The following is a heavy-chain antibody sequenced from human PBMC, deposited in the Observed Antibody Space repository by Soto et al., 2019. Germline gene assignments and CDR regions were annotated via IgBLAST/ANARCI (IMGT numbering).Heavy chain of an antibody. CDR2: ISTYNGDT. CDR1: GYSFTTYG. CDR3: AREGSRPYYYYGMEG. Sequence: QVQLVQSGAEVKKPGASVKVSCKASGYSFTTYGIAWVRQAPGQGLEWMGWISTYNGDTDYAQNLQGRVIMTTDTSTTTAYMELRSLRSDDTAVYYCAREGSRPYYYYGMEGWGQGTTVSVSS. J-gene: IGHJ6*02. D-gene: IGHD2-15*01. V-gene: IGHV1-18*01.